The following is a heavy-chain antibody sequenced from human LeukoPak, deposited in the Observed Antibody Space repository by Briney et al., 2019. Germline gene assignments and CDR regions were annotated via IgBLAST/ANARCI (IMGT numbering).Heavy chain of an antibody. D-gene: IGHD3-10*01. CDR1: GGSISSGGYY. CDR2: IYYSGST. CDR3: ARAGGLLLYYFDY. Sequence: PSETLSLTCTVSGGSISSGGYYWSWIRQHPGKGLEWIGYIYYSGSTYYNPSLKSRVTISVDTSKNQFSLKLSSVTAADTAVYYCARAGGLLLYYFDYWGQGTLVTVSS. V-gene: IGHV4-31*03. J-gene: IGHJ4*02.